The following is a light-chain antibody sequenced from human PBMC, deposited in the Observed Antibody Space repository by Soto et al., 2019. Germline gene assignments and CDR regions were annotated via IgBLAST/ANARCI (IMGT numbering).Light chain of an antibody. CDR2: AAS. Sequence: EIVVTQSPATLSVSPGERATLSCRASQSVSSDLAWYQQKPGQAPRLLIYAASNRATGIPARFSGSGSGTEVTLTISSLQSEDFAVYYCQQYTNWPPWTFGQGTKVEIK. J-gene: IGKJ1*01. CDR3: QQYTNWPPWT. CDR1: QSVSSD. V-gene: IGKV3-15*01.